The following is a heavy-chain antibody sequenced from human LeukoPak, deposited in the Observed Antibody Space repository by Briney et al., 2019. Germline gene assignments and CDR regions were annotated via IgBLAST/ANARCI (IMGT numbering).Heavy chain of an antibody. CDR2: INPSGGST. J-gene: IGHJ4*02. D-gene: IGHD2-2*01. CDR1: GYTFTSYY. V-gene: IGHV1-46*01. CDR3: ARDTSHCSSTSCRRTSFDY. Sequence: GASVKVSCTASGYTFTSYYMHWVRQAPGQGLEWMGIINPSGGSTSYAQKFQGRVTMTRDTSTSTVYMELSSLRSEDTAVYYCARDTSHCSSTSCRRTSFDYWGQGTLVTVSS.